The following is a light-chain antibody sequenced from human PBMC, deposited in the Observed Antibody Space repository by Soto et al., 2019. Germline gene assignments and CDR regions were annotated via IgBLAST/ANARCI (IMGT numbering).Light chain of an antibody. V-gene: IGKV3-20*01. CDR3: QQYSSSPRT. CDR1: QTISSGF. Sequence: EIVLTQSPATLYLSPGDRATLSCRASQTISSGFLAWYQQKVGQAPRLLIYDASNRATGVPDRFSGSGSGTDFSLTISRLEPEDFAVYHCQQYSSSPRTFGQGTRLEIK. CDR2: DAS. J-gene: IGKJ5*01.